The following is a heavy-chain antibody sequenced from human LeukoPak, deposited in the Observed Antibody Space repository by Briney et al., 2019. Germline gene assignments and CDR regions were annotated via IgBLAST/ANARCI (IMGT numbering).Heavy chain of an antibody. Sequence: PSETLSLTCAVSGYSISSGYYWGWIRQPPGKGLEWIGSIYHSGSTYYNPSLKSRVTISVDTSKNQFSLKLGSVTAADTAVYYCARTDTAMVDYWGQGTLVTVSS. CDR3: ARTDTAMVDY. CDR2: IYHSGST. V-gene: IGHV4-38-2*01. J-gene: IGHJ4*02. CDR1: GYSISSGYY. D-gene: IGHD5-18*01.